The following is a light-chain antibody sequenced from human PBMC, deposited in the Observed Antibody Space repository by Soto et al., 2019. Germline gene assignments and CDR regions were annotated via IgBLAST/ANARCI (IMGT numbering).Light chain of an antibody. J-gene: IGKJ5*01. Sequence: DVVITHTPLSLSVAPVQPASISFKSSQILLHITGETFPFWYLQKPGQSPQLLIYEVSTRVSGVPDRFSGSGSGTDFTPEISRVETDDVGIYYCMKSTQPPPNFGQGTRLEIK. V-gene: IGKV2D-29*02. CDR3: MKSTQPPPN. CDR1: QILLHITGETF. CDR2: EVS.